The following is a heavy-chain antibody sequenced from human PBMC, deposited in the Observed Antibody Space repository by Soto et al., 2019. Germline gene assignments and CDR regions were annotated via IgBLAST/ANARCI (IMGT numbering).Heavy chain of an antibody. CDR3: ARQGDSSFMGGDY. CDR2: IYYSGST. CDR1: GGSISSSSYY. J-gene: IGHJ4*02. Sequence: SETLSLTCTVSGGSISSSSYYWGWIRQPPGKGLEWIGSIYYSGSTYYNPSLKSRVTISVDTSKNQFSLKLSSVTAADTAVYYCARQGDSSFMGGDYWGQGTLVTVSS. D-gene: IGHD2-21*01. V-gene: IGHV4-39*01.